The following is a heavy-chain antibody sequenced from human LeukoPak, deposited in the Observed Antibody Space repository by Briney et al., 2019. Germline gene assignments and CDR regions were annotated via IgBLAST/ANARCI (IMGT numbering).Heavy chain of an antibody. CDR1: GGSISSSSYY. Sequence: PSETPSLTCTVSGGSISSSSYYWGWIRQPPGKGLEWIGSIYYSGSTYYNPSLKSRVTMSVDTSKNQFSLKLSSVTAADTAVYYCARFGELITIDYWGQGTLVTVSS. CDR2: IYYSGST. V-gene: IGHV4-39*01. CDR3: ARFGELITIDY. J-gene: IGHJ4*02. D-gene: IGHD3-10*01.